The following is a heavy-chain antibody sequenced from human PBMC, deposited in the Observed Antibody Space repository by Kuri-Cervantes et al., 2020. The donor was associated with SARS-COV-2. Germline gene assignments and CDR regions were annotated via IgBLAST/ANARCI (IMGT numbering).Heavy chain of an antibody. CDR3: ARVKTIFGVAPFDY. D-gene: IGHD3-3*01. Sequence: SQTLSLTCAVSGYSISSGYYWGWIRQPPGKGLEWIGSIYYSGSTYYNPSLKSRVTISVDTSKNQFSPKLSSVTAADTAVYYCARVKTIFGVAPFDYWGQGTLVTVSS. J-gene: IGHJ4*02. CDR1: GYSISSGYY. CDR2: IYYSGST. V-gene: IGHV4-38-2*01.